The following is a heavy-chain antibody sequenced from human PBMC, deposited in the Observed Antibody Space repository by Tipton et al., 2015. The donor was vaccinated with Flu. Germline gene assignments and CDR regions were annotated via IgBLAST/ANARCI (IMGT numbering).Heavy chain of an antibody. D-gene: IGHD3-3*01. CDR3: ARDHPPSITVLGEITDYFGMDV. CDR2: ISDSGSYV. V-gene: IGHV3-21*01. Sequence: SLRLSCAASGFTFNTFTMNWVRQAPGKGLEWVSSISDSGSYVYSADSLKGRFTVSRDNAKNSLFLQMNNLRPEDTAVYYCARDHPPSITVLGEITDYFGMDVWGQGTTVTVSS. CDR1: GFTFNTFT. J-gene: IGHJ6*02.